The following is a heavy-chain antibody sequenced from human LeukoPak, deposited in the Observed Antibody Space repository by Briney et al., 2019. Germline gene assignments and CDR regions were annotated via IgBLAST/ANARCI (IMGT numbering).Heavy chain of an antibody. J-gene: IGHJ6*03. Sequence: GTSVKVSCKASGFTFTSSAVQWVRQARGQRLEWIGWIVVGSGNTNYAQKFQERVTITRDMSTSTVYMELSSLRSEDTAVYYCAADGQQLVPFPGYYYYYMDVWGKGTTVTVSS. CDR3: AADGQQLVPFPGYYYYYMDV. CDR2: IVVGSGNT. D-gene: IGHD6-6*01. V-gene: IGHV1-58*01. CDR1: GFTFTSSA.